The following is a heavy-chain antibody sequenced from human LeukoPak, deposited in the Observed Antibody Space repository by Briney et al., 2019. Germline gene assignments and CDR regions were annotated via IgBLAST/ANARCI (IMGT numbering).Heavy chain of an antibody. CDR1: GFTLSNHW. CDR3: TREEGSTDH. D-gene: IGHD5/OR15-5a*01. CDR2: INGDGSET. V-gene: IGHV3-74*01. Sequence: GGSLRLSCAASGFTLSNHWMHWVRQAPGKGLVWVSHINGDGSETNYADSVRGRFTISRDNAKNTLYLQMNSLRVDDTAVYYCTREEGSTDHWGQGTPVTVSS. J-gene: IGHJ4*02.